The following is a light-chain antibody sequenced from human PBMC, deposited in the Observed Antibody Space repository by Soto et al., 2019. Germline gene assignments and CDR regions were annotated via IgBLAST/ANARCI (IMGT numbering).Light chain of an antibody. V-gene: IGKV1-5*01. CDR2: DAS. Sequence: DMQLTESASWVAVSGGDRVNITFRNSQNINAWLAWYQQRPGQAPKLLIYDASTVQSGVPSRFSGSGSGTEFTLTISSLQPDDSATYYCQHYRLSSPWTFGQGTKVDIK. CDR3: QHYRLSSPWT. CDR1: QNINAW. J-gene: IGKJ1*01.